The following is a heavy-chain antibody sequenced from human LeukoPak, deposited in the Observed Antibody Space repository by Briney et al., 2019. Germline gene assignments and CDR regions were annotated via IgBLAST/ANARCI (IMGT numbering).Heavy chain of an antibody. D-gene: IGHD1-1*01. J-gene: IGHJ3*02. CDR2: INSDGSST. CDR1: GFTFSSYY. V-gene: IGHV3-74*01. CDR3: AREDRVDNSPGTFDI. Sequence: GGPLRLSCAASGFTFSSYYMHWVRQAPGKGPVWVSRINSDGSSTNYADSVKGRFTISRDNAKNTLYLQMNSLRAEDTAVFYCAREDRVDNSPGTFDIWDQGTMVIVSS.